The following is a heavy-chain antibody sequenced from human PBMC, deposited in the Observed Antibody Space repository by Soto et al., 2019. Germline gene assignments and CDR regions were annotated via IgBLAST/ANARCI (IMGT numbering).Heavy chain of an antibody. Sequence: TSETLSLTCTVSGGSISSFYWSWIRQSPGKGLEWIGYINYSGSTNYNPSLKSRVTISVDTSKQQFSLKLSSVTAADTAVYYCARVDSSGWTYYFDYWGQGILVTVSS. CDR3: ARVDSSGWTYYFDY. J-gene: IGHJ4*02. CDR1: GGSISSFY. V-gene: IGHV4-59*01. D-gene: IGHD6-19*01. CDR2: INYSGST.